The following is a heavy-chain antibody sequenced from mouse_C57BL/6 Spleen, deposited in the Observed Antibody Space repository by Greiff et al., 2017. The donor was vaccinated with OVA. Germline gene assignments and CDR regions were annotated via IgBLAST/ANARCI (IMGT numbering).Heavy chain of an antibody. V-gene: IGHV1-39*01. CDR3: AREGIIRYYCDY. CDR1: GYSFTDYN. D-gene: IGHD1-1*01. Sequence: EVQLQQSGPELVKPGASAKISCKASGYSFTDYNMNWVKQSTGKSLEWIGVINPNYGTTSYNQKFKGKATLTVDQSSSTAYMQHNSLTSEDSAVYYGAREGIIRYYCDYWGQGTTLTVSS. J-gene: IGHJ2*01. CDR2: INPNYGTT.